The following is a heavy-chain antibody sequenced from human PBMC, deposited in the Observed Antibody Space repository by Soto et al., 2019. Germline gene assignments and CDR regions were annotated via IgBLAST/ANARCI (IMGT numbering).Heavy chain of an antibody. D-gene: IGHD2-15*01. J-gene: IGHJ6*02. CDR1: GGSISSGGYY. CDR2: IYYSGST. Sequence: PSETLSLTCTVSGGSISSGGYYWSWIRQHPGKGLEWIGYIYYSGSTYYNPSLKSRVTISVDTSKNQFSLKLSSVTAAETAVYYCARETSLGYCSGGSCYSAGGYYGMDVWGQGTTVTVSS. CDR3: ARETSLGYCSGGSCYSAGGYYGMDV. V-gene: IGHV4-31*03.